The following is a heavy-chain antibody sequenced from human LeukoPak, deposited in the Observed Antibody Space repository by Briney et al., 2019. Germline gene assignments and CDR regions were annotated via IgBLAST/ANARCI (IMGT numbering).Heavy chain of an antibody. Sequence: GSLRLSCAASGFTFSSYAMSWVRQAPGKGLEWVSAISGSGGSTYYADSVKGRFTISRDNSKNTLYLQMNSLRAEDTAVYYCAKDLVLWEPPADYYYYYYGMDVWGQGTTVTVSS. CDR1: GFTFSSYA. D-gene: IGHD1-26*01. J-gene: IGHJ6*02. CDR3: AKDLVLWEPPADYYYYYYGMDV. V-gene: IGHV3-23*01. CDR2: ISGSGGST.